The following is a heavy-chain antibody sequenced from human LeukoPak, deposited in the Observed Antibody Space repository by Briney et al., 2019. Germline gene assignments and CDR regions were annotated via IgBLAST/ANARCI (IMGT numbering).Heavy chain of an antibody. D-gene: IGHD5-18*01. CDR3: ARHRTAINRYGPYDAFDI. J-gene: IGHJ3*02. V-gene: IGHV4-4*08. CDR2: IYTSGST. Sequence: PSETLSLTCTVSGGSISSYYWSWIRQPPGKGLEWIGYIYTSGSTNYNPSLKSRVTISGDTSKNQFSLKLSSVTAADAAVYYCARHRTAINRYGPYDAFDIWGQGTRVTVSS. CDR1: GGSISSYY.